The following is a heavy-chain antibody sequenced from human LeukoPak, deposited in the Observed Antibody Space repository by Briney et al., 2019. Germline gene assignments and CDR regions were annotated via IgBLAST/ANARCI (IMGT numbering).Heavy chain of an antibody. CDR1: GLTVSSNY. D-gene: IGHD3-10*01. CDR3: VVQGWVFRAPTQYYFDY. CDR2: IYSGGST. J-gene: IGHJ4*02. Sequence: GGSLRLSCAASGLTVSSNYMSWVRQAPGKGLEWVSVIYSGGSTYYADSVKGRFTISRDNSKNTLYLQMSSLRAEDTAVYYCVVQGWVFRAPTQYYFDYWGQGTLVTVSS. V-gene: IGHV3-66*04.